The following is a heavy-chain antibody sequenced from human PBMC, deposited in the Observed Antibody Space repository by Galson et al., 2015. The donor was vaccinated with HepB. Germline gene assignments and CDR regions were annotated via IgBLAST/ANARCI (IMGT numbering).Heavy chain of an antibody. J-gene: IGHJ4*02. CDR2: ISRSGSTI. D-gene: IGHD6-19*01. CDR1: GFTFSSYE. Sequence: SLRLACAASGFTFSSYEMNWVRQAPGKGLEWVSYISRSGSTIYYEDSVKGRFTISRDNAKNSLYLQMNSLRAEDTAVYYCADLIAVAGSGGRARDYWGQGTLVTVSS. V-gene: IGHV3-48*03. CDR3: ADLIAVAGSGGRARDY.